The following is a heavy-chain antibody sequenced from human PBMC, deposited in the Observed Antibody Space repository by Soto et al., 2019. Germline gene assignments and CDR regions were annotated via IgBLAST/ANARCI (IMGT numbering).Heavy chain of an antibody. CDR2: TSSRGSA. J-gene: IGHJ4*02. CDR1: GGTVSSGGYY. Sequence: SETLSLTCTVSGGTVSSGGYYWSWIRQPPGKGLEWIGYTSSRGSANYNPSLKSRVTISVDTSKNQFSLKLTSVTAADTAVYYCAMAGNYSYFDAWGQGTMVTVS. V-gene: IGHV4-61*08. D-gene: IGHD1-7*01. CDR3: AMAGNYSYFDA.